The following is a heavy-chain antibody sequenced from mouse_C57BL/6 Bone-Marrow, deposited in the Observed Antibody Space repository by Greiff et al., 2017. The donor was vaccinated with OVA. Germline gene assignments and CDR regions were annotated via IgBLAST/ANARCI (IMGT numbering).Heavy chain of an antibody. CDR2: IDPSDSYT. Sequence: VQRVESGPELVKPGASVKISCKASGYAFSSSWMNWVKQRPGKGLEWIGVIDPSDSYTNYNQKFKGKATLTVDTSSSTAYMQLSSLTSEDSAVYYCAIDYDTAWFAYWGQGTLVTVSA. D-gene: IGHD2-4*01. V-gene: IGHV1S126*01. J-gene: IGHJ3*01. CDR1: GYAFSSSW. CDR3: AIDYDTAWFAY.